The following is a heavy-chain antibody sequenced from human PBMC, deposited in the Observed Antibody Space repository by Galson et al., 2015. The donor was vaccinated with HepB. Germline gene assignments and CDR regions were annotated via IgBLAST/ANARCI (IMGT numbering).Heavy chain of an antibody. CDR1: GFTFSSYA. V-gene: IGHV3-64D*06. CDR2: ISSNGGST. Sequence: SLRLSCAASGFTFSSYAMHWVRQAPGKGLEYVSAISSNGGSTYYADSVKGRFTISRDNSKNTLYLQMSSLRAEDTAVYYCVKWSKIPEDIVVVPAVPAGGAFDIWGQGTMVTVSS. CDR3: VKWSKIPEDIVVVPAVPAGGAFDI. J-gene: IGHJ3*02. D-gene: IGHD2-2*01.